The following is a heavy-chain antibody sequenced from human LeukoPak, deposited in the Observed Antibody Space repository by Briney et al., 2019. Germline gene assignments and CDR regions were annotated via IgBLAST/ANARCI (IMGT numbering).Heavy chain of an antibody. CDR1: GYTFTGYY. Sequence: ASMKVSCKASGYTFTGYYMHWVRQAPGQGLEWMGWINPNSGGTNYAQKFQGRVTMTRDTSISTAYMELSRLRSDDTAVYYCARDRTQTGYSSGWYHDYWGQGTLVTVSS. CDR3: ARDRTQTGYSSGWYHDY. V-gene: IGHV1-2*02. J-gene: IGHJ4*02. D-gene: IGHD6-19*01. CDR2: INPNSGGT.